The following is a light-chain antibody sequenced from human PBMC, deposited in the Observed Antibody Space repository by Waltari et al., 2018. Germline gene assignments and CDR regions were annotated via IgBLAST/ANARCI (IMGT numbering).Light chain of an antibody. J-gene: IGKJ2*01. CDR1: QTITNW. Sequence: DIQMTQSPSTLSASVGDRVTITCRASQTITNWLAWYQQKPGEAPKLLIYKAATLDMGVPSRFSGSGSGTDFTLTISSLQPEDFATYYCQQSYSTPMYTFGQGTKLEIK. V-gene: IGKV1-5*03. CDR3: QQSYSTPMYT. CDR2: KAA.